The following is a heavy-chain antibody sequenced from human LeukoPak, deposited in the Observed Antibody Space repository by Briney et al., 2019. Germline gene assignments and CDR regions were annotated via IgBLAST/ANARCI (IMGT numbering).Heavy chain of an antibody. Sequence: GGSLRLSCAPSGFTFSNYEMNWVRQAPGKGLEWVSYISGSGKNIYYADSVKGRFTISRDNAKNSLYLQMNTLRAEDTAVYYCARDGSIAVKNWFDPWGQGTLVTVSS. V-gene: IGHV3-48*03. CDR2: ISGSGKNI. CDR3: ARDGSIAVKNWFDP. CDR1: GFTFSNYE. J-gene: IGHJ5*02. D-gene: IGHD6-19*01.